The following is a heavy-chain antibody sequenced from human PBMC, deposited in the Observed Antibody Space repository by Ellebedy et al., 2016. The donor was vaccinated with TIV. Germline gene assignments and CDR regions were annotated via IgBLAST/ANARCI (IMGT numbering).Heavy chain of an antibody. CDR3: ARDLYMDV. CDR1: GGNFSSYA. J-gene: IGHJ6*03. V-gene: IGHV1-46*01. Sequence: ASVKVSCKASGGNFSSYAISWVRQAPGQGLEWMGIINPSGGSTTYAQKFQGRVTMTRDTSTRTVYMEVSSLKSEDTAVYYCARDLYMDVWGRGTTVTVSS. CDR2: INPSGGST.